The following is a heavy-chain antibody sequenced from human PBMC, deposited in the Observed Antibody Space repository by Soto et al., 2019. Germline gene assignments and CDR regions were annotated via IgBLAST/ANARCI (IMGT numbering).Heavy chain of an antibody. CDR1: GFTFSNSA. J-gene: IGHJ5*02. CDR3: VKGEVMIFGVVTFDR. D-gene: IGHD3-3*01. V-gene: IGHV3-64D*06. Sequence: RRLSCSASGFTFSNSAMYWVRQAPGKGLEYVATITSYGGTTYYADSVKGRFTISRDNSKNILYLQMSSLRPEDTAVYYCVKGEVMIFGVVTFDRWGQGTLVTVSS. CDR2: ITSYGGTT.